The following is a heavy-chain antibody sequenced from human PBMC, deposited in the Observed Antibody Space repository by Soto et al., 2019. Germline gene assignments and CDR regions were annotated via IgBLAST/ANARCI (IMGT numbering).Heavy chain of an antibody. CDR1: GYTFTSYG. CDR3: ARDRRERRVYYYMDV. V-gene: IGHV1-18*01. CDR2: ISAYNGNT. J-gene: IGHJ6*03. Sequence: ASVKVSCKASGYTFTSYGISWVRQAPGQGLEWMGWISAYNGNTNYAQKLQGRVTMTTDTSTSTAYMELRSLRSDDTAVYYCARDRRERRVYYYMDVWGKGTTVTVSS. D-gene: IGHD1-1*01.